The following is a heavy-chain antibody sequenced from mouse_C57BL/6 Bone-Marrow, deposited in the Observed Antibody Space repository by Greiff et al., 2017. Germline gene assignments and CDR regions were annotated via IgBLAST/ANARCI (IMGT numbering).Heavy chain of an antibody. Sequence: QVHVKQPGAELVKPGASVKMSFKASGYTFTSYWITWVKQRPGQGLEWIGDIYPGSGSTNYNEKFKSKATLTVDTSSSTAYMQLSSLTSEDSAVYYCARPYYSNYWYFDVWGTGTTVTVSS. J-gene: IGHJ1*03. CDR3: ARPYYSNYWYFDV. CDR1: GYTFTSYW. V-gene: IGHV1-55*01. CDR2: IYPGSGST. D-gene: IGHD2-5*01.